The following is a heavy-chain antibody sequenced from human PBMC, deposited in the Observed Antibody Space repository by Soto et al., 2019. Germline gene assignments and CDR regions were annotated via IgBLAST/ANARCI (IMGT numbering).Heavy chain of an antibody. V-gene: IGHV4-59*01. CDR1: GDSINHYY. CDR2: IYDSGST. CDR3: ARGTKYYYQGMDV. Sequence: SETLSLTCTVSGDSINHYYWTWIRQPPGKGLEWIGYIYDSGSTSYDPSLKSRLTISVDTSKNQFSLKLKSVTAADTAVYYCARGTKYYYQGMDVWGQGTTVTVSS. J-gene: IGHJ6*02.